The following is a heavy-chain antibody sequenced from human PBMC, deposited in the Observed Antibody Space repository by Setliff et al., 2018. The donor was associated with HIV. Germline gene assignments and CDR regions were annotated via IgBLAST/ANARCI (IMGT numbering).Heavy chain of an antibody. D-gene: IGHD1-26*01. CDR3: ARQVGATLSAFDI. CDR1: GYTFTGYY. CDR2: INPNSGGT. V-gene: IGHV1-2*06. J-gene: IGHJ3*02. Sequence: ASVKVSCKASGYTFTGYYMHWVRQAPGQGLEWMGRINPNSGGTNYAQKFQGRVTMTRDTSISTAYMELSRLRSDDTAVYYCARQVGATLSAFDIWGQGAMVTVSS.